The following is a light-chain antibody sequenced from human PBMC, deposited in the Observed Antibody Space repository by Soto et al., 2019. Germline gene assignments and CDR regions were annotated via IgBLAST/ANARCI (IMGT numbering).Light chain of an antibody. Sequence: DIVMTQSPLSLPVTPGEPASISCRSSQSLLHSNGYNYLDWYLQKPGQSPQLLIYLGSNRASGVPDRLSGSGSGTDFTLKISRVEADDVGIYYCMQALQTPLTFGGGTKVEIK. CDR2: LGS. CDR1: QSLLHSNGYNY. V-gene: IGKV2-28*01. J-gene: IGKJ4*01. CDR3: MQALQTPLT.